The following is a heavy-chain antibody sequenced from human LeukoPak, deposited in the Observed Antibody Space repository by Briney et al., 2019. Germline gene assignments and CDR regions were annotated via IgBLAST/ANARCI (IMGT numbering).Heavy chain of an antibody. D-gene: IGHD2-15*01. V-gene: IGHV4-39*01. CDR2: IYYSGST. J-gene: IGHJ4*02. CDR3: ASDLRRGLDCSGGSCYSMGAINYFDY. Sequence: PSETLSLTCTVSGGSINSSRHFWGWIRQSPGKGLEWIGSIYYSGSTYYNASLKSRVTISVDTSKKQFSLKLSSVTAADTAVYYCASDLRRGLDCSGGSCYSMGAINYFDYWGQGTLVTVSS. CDR1: GGSINSSRHF.